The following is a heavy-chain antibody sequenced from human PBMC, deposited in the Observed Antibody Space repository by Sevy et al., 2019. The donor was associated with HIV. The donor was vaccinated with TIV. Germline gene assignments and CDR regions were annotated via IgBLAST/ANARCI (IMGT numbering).Heavy chain of an antibody. V-gene: IGHV3-15*01. J-gene: IGHJ3*02. CDR1: GFTFSNAW. CDR2: IKSKTDGGTT. D-gene: IGHD2-15*01. Sequence: GGSLRLSCAASGFTFSNAWMSWVRQAPGKGLEWVGRIKSKTDGGTTDYTAPVKGRFTISRDDSKNTLYLQMNSLKTEDTAVYYCTTAAYIVVVVAATGYDAFDIWGQGTMVTVSS. CDR3: TTAAYIVVVVAATGYDAFDI.